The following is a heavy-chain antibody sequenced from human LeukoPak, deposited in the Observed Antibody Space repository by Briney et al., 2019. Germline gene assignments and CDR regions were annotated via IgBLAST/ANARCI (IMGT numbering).Heavy chain of an antibody. D-gene: IGHD3-10*02. CDR1: GFTFSSYG. Sequence: GGSLRLSCAASGFTFSSYGMSWVRQAPGKGLDWVAFIRHDGNKKLYADSVKGRFTISRDNAKNSLYLQMNSLRAEDTAVYYCAELGITMIGGVWGKGTTVTISS. V-gene: IGHV3-30*02. J-gene: IGHJ6*04. CDR2: IRHDGNKK. CDR3: AELGITMIGGV.